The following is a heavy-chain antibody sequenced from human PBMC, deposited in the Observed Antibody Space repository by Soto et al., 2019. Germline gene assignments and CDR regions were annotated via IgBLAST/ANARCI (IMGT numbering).Heavy chain of an antibody. J-gene: IGHJ5*02. CDR3: ARPSCSTSCYHEGNWFDP. V-gene: IGHV4-39*01. CDR2: IYYSGST. D-gene: IGHD2-2*01. Sequence: SETLSLTCTVSGGSISSSSYYWGWIRQPPGKGLEWIGNIYYSGSTYYNPSLKSRVTISVDTSKNQSSLKLSSVTAADTAVYYCARPSCSTSCYHEGNWFDPWGQGTLVTVSS. CDR1: GGSISSSSYY.